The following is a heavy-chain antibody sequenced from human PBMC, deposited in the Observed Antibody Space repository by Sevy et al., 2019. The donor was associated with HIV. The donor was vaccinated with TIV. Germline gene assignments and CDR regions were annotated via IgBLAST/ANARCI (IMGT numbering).Heavy chain of an antibody. V-gene: IGHV3-21*01. CDR3: ARDGGCTSTSCLLYFDY. J-gene: IGHJ4*02. CDR1: GFTFSTYT. D-gene: IGHD2-2*01. Sequence: GGSLRLSCAASGFTFSTYTMNWVRQAPGKGLEWVSSISSGSSYIYYADSVKGRFTISRDNAKNSLYLQMNSLRAEDTAIYCCARDGGCTSTSCLLYFDYWGQGTPVTVSS. CDR2: ISSGSSYI.